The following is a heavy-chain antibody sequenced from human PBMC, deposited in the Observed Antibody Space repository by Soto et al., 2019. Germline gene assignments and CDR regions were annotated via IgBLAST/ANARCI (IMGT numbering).Heavy chain of an antibody. D-gene: IGHD1-20*01. CDR2: ISSSGSTI. Sequence: QVQLVESGGGLVKPGGSLRLSCAASGFTFSDYYMSWIRQAPGKGLEWVSYISSSGSTIYYADSVKGRFTISRDNAKNSLYLQMNSLRAEDTAVYYCARDVERDNWNDVIVYFDYWGQGTLVTVSS. V-gene: IGHV3-11*01. J-gene: IGHJ4*02. CDR3: ARDVERDNWNDVIVYFDY. CDR1: GFTFSDYY.